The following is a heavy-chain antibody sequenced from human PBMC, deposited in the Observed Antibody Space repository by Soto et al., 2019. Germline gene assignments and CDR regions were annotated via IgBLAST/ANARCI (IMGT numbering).Heavy chain of an antibody. V-gene: IGHV3-23*01. CDR1: GFTFTDYA. J-gene: IGHJ4*02. CDR2: ISGSGGST. Sequence: EVQLLESGGGFVQPGGSLRLSCAAAGFTFTDYAMTWVRQAPGKGLDWVSSISGSGGSTYYTDSVKGRFTISRDNSKNTLYLQMHSLRAEDTAVYYCAKDRGGVLAPPYFDNWGQGTLVTVSS. CDR3: AKDRGGVLAPPYFDN. D-gene: IGHD2-8*01.